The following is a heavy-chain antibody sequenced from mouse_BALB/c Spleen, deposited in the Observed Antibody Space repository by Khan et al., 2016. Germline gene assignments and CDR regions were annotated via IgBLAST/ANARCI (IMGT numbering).Heavy chain of an antibody. CDR1: GFSLTGYG. Sequence: QVQLKESGPGLVAPSQSLSITCTVSGFSLTGYGVNWVRQPPGKGLEWLGKIWSDGRTDYNSALQSRVSIIKANSKSQVVLKMNSLQTDDTANYYCAGDYDGCADWGQGTLVIVSA. D-gene: IGHD2-12*01. CDR2: IWSDGRT. CDR3: AGDYDGCAD. J-gene: IGHJ3*01. V-gene: IGHV2-6-7*01.